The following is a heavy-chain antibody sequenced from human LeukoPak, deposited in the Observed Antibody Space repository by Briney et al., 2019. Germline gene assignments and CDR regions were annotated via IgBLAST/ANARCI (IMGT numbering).Heavy chain of an antibody. Sequence: PGGSLRLSCAASGFTFSSYAMNWVRQAPGKGLEWVSSITTSSTYIYYADSVKGRFTISRDNAKNSLCLQMNSLRAEDTAVYYCARDPYSGSYGDYYYYYTDVWGKGTSVTISS. CDR3: ARDPYSGSYGDYYYYYTDV. J-gene: IGHJ6*03. CDR2: ITTSSTYI. CDR1: GFTFSSYA. V-gene: IGHV3-21*01. D-gene: IGHD1-26*01.